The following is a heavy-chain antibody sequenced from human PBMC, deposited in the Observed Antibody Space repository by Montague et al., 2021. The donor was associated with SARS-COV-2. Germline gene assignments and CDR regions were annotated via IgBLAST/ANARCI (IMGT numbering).Heavy chain of an antibody. CDR2: TYYRSKWYN. V-gene: IGHV6-1*01. CDR3: ARGSSIAAAGDAFDI. J-gene: IGHJ3*02. Sequence: CAISGDSVSSNSAAWNWIRQSPSRGLEWLGRTYYRSKWYNDYAVXVKSLITINPDTSKNQFSLQLNSVTPEDTAVYYCARGSSIAAAGDAFDIWGQGTMVTVSS. D-gene: IGHD6-13*01. CDR1: GDSVSSNSAA.